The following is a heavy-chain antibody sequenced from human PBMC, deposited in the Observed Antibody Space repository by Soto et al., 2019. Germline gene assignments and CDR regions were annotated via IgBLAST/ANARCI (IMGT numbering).Heavy chain of an antibody. Sequence: QITLKESGPTLVKPTQTLTLTCTFSGFSLSTSGMGVAWIRQPPGEALEWLALIYWDDDKRYSPSLKSRLTITKDTSKNQVVLTMTNMDPVDTATYYCTHRADMEGNSWLPGYWGQGILVTVSS. CDR1: GFSLSTSGMG. D-gene: IGHD6-13*01. V-gene: IGHV2-5*02. CDR3: THRADMEGNSWLPGY. J-gene: IGHJ4*02. CDR2: IYWDDDK.